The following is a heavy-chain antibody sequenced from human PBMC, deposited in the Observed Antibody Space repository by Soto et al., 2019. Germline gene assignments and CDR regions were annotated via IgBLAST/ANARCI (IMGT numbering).Heavy chain of an antibody. Sequence: QVQLVQSGAEVKKPGSSVRVSCKASGGTLRNYGISWVRQAPGQGLEWMGGIIPVFGTANYAQKXQGRVTIHAXEXPXTXXMDVTSLRSEDTAVYYCARGDATKIVVTTYYGMDVWGQGTTVTVSS. V-gene: IGHV1-69*12. CDR2: IIPVFGTA. J-gene: IGHJ6*02. CDR1: GGTLRNYG. D-gene: IGHD4-17*01. CDR3: ARGDATKIVVTTYYGMDV.